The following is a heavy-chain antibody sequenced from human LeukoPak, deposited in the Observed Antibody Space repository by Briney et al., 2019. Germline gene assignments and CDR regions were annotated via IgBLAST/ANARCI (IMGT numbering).Heavy chain of an antibody. J-gene: IGHJ4*02. CDR1: GFTFGDYA. Sequence: GGSLRLSCTASGFTFGDYAMSWVRQAPGKGLEWVGFIRSKAYGGTTEYAASVKGRFTISRDDSKSIAYLQMNSLKTEDTAVYYCTRENRNYDTSYPFDYWGQGTLVTVSS. CDR2: IRSKAYGGTT. V-gene: IGHV3-49*04. D-gene: IGHD3-9*01. CDR3: TRENRNYDTSYPFDY.